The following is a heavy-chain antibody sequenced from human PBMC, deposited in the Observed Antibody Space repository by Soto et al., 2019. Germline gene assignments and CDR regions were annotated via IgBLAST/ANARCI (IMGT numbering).Heavy chain of an antibody. CDR1: GFTFSSYW. J-gene: IGHJ4*01. Sequence: EVQLVESGGGLVQPGGSLRLSCAASGFTFSSYWMSWVRQAPGKGLEWVANIKQDGSEKYYVDSVRGRFTLSRDNAKNSLLLQMNRLGAEETAIYFCARVAYFNGWIFDYWGQGTLGTVSS. CDR3: ARVAYFNGWIFDY. V-gene: IGHV3-7*01. CDR2: IKQDGSEK. D-gene: IGHD6-19*01.